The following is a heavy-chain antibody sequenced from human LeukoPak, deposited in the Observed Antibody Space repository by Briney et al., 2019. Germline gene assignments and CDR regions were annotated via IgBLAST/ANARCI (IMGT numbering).Heavy chain of an antibody. V-gene: IGHV3-23*01. CDR1: GFTFSSYG. J-gene: IGHJ4*02. CDR3: ANGYDFWSGYLDY. Sequence: GGSLRLSCAASGFTFSSYGMHWVRQAPGKGLEWVSAISGSGGSTYYADSVKGRFTISRDNSKNTLYLQMNSLRAEDTAVYYCANGYDFWSGYLDYWGQGTLVTVSS. D-gene: IGHD3-3*01. CDR2: ISGSGGST.